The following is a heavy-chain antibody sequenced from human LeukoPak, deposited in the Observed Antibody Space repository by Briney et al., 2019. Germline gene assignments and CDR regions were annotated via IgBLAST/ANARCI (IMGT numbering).Heavy chain of an antibody. D-gene: IGHD3-9*01. CDR3: AKVGRGYHNYVAFDI. Sequence: GRSLRLSCAASGFTFSSYGMHWVRQAPGKGLEWVAVIWYDGSNKYYAGSVKGRFTISRDNSKNTLYLQMNSLRAEDTAVYYCAKVGRGYHNYVAFDIWGQGTMVTVSS. CDR2: IWYDGSNK. V-gene: IGHV3-33*06. CDR1: GFTFSSYG. J-gene: IGHJ3*02.